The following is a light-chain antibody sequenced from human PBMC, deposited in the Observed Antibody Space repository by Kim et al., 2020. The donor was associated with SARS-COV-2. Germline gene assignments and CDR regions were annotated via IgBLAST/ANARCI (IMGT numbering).Light chain of an antibody. CDR1: QSVSSY. V-gene: IGKV3-11*01. CDR2: DAS. CDR3: QQRSNWVT. Sequence: EIVLTRSPATLSLSPGERATLSCRASQSVSSYLAWYQQKPGQAPRLLIYDASNRATGIPARFSGSGSGTDFTLTISSLEPEDFAVYYCQQRSNWVTFGGGTKLEI. J-gene: IGKJ4*01.